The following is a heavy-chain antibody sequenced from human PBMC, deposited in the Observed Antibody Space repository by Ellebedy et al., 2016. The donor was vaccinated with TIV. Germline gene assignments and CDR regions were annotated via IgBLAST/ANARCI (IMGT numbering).Heavy chain of an antibody. CDR1: GFNFRSYW. D-gene: IGHD4-17*01. CDR3: ARRASYGDYAVQVNPWFDP. J-gene: IGHJ5*02. CDR2: IRQEGDEI. V-gene: IGHV3-7*01. Sequence: PGGSLRLSCAASGFNFRSYWMTWVRQAPGKGLEWVAKIRQEGDEIYYVESVKGRFTFSRDNAKNSLFLQMNSLRVEDTAVYYCARRASYGDYAVQVNPWFDPWGQGTLVTVSS.